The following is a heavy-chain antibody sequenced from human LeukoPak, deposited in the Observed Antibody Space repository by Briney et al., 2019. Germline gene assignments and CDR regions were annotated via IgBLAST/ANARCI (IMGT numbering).Heavy chain of an antibody. J-gene: IGHJ3*02. V-gene: IGHV3-23*01. CDR1: GVTLSSYA. CDR2: ISSSGSGGNT. Sequence: PGGSLRLSCAASGVTLSSYAMSWARQAPGKGLEWVSGISSSGSGGNTYYADSVKGRFTISRDSSKNTLFLHMNTLRAEDTAIYYCAKDLPYYYDSSGSGDAFDIWGRGTMVTVST. D-gene: IGHD3-22*01. CDR3: AKDLPYYYDSSGSGDAFDI.